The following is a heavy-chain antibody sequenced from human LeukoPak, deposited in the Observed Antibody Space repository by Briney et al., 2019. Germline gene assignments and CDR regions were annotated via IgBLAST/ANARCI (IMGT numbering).Heavy chain of an antibody. Sequence: GRSLRLSCAASGFTFDDYAMHWVRQAPGKGLEWVSGISWNSGSIVYADSVKGRFTISRDNAKNSLYLQMNSLRAEDTALYYCAKDPYYYDSSGYLDYWGQGTLVTVSS. J-gene: IGHJ4*02. CDR2: ISWNSGSI. D-gene: IGHD3-22*01. CDR3: AKDPYYYDSSGYLDY. V-gene: IGHV3-9*01. CDR1: GFTFDDYA.